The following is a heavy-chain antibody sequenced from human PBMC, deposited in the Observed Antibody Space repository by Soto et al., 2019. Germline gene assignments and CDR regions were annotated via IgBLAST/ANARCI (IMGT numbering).Heavy chain of an antibody. D-gene: IGHD3-10*01. CDR3: ARDYFLTYFDH. CDR2: VYYSGNI. Sequence: PSETLSLTCTVSGGSISGYYWSWIRQPPGKGLEWIGYVYYSGNIKYNPSLKSRVTISVDTSKTQFSLSLSSVTAADTAVYYCARDYFLTYFDHWGQGTQVTVSS. V-gene: IGHV4-59*01. CDR1: GGSISGYY. J-gene: IGHJ4*02.